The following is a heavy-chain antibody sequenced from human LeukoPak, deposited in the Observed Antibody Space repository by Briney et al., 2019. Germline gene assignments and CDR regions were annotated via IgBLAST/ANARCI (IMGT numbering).Heavy chain of an antibody. J-gene: IGHJ6*03. D-gene: IGHD2-21*01. V-gene: IGHV3-13*01. CDR2: IGTIGDT. CDR3: ARATVIGNAPVPGYMDV. Sequence: NPGGSLRLSCAASGFTFSTYDMHWVRQVSGKGLEWVSSIGTIGDTFYPGTVKGRFTISRENAKNSLYLQMNGLRAGDTAVYYCARATVIGNAPVPGYMDVWGKGTTVTVSS. CDR1: GFTFSTYD.